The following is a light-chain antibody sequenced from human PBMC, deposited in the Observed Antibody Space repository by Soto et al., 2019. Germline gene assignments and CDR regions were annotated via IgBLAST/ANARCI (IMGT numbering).Light chain of an antibody. V-gene: IGLV4-69*01. CDR2: LNSDGSH. CDR1: SGHSTYA. J-gene: IGLJ3*02. CDR3: QTWGAGMPV. Sequence: QSVLTQSPSASASLGASVKLTCTLSSGHSTYAIAWHQQQPEKGPRYLMRLNSDGSHSKGDGIPDRFSGSSSGAERYLTISSLQSDDEADYYCQTWGAGMPVFGGGTKLTVL.